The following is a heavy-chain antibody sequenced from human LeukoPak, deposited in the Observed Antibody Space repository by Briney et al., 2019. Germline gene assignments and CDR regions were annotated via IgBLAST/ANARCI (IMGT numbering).Heavy chain of an antibody. Sequence: KPSETLSLACTVSGGSISSSIYFWGWIRQPPGKGLEWIGSFFYGGTTYYNPSLKSRVTISVDTSRNQFSLKLSSVTTADTAVYYCAREGGYSNYAPYYYYYMDVWGKGTAVTVSS. CDR2: FFYGGTT. J-gene: IGHJ6*03. D-gene: IGHD4-11*01. CDR3: AREGGYSNYAPYYYYYMDV. CDR1: GGSISSSIYF. V-gene: IGHV4-39*07.